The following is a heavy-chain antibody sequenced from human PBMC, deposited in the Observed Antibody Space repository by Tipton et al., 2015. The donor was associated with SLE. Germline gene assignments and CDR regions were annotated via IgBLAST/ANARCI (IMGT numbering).Heavy chain of an antibody. V-gene: IGHV3-53*01. J-gene: IGHJ4*02. D-gene: IGHD6-19*01. Sequence: SLRLSCAASGFTYSNDWMSWVRQAPGKGLEWVSVIYSGGSTYYADSVKGRFTISRDNSKNTLYLHINSLRDDDTAVYYCARGAVAGQGGYYFDYWGQGTLVTVSS. CDR2: IYSGGST. CDR1: GFTYSNDW. CDR3: ARGAVAGQGGYYFDY.